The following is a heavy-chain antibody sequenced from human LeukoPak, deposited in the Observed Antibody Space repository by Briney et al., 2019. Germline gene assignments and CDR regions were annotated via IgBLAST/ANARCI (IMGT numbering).Heavy chain of an antibody. V-gene: IGHV3-30-3*01. D-gene: IGHD2-2*02. CDR1: GFTFSSYA. J-gene: IGHJ4*02. CDR2: ISYDGSNK. CDR3: ARDIPR. Sequence: PGGSLRLSCAASGFTFSSYAMHWVRQAPGKGLEWVAVISYDGSNKYYADSVKDRFTISRDNSKNTLYLQMNSLRAEDTAVYYCARDIPRWGQGTLVTVSS.